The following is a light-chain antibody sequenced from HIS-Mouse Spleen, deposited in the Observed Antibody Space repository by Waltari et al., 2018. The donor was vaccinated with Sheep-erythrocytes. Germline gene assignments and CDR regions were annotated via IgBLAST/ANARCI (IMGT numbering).Light chain of an antibody. V-gene: IGLV2-11*01. CDR3: CSYAGSYTWV. J-gene: IGLJ3*02. Sequence: QSALTQPRSVSGSPGQSVTISCTGTSSDVGGYNYVSWYQQHPGKAPKLMIYDVSKRSSGLPDRFSGSKSGKPASLTISGLQAEDEADYYCCSYAGSYTWVFGGGTKLTVL. CDR2: DVS. CDR1: SSDVGGYNY.